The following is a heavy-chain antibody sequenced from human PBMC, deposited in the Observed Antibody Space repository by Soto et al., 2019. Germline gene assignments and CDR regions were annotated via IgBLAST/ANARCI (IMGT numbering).Heavy chain of an antibody. CDR1: GYSFTSYW. V-gene: IGHV5-10-1*01. Sequence: GESLKISCKGSGYSFTSYWISWVRQMPGKGLEWMGRIDPSDSYTNYSPSFQGHVTISADKSISTAYLQWSSLKASDTAMYYCETGLRGLWFGALLPPHYGMDVWGQGTTVTVSS. CDR2: IDPSDSYT. CDR3: ETGLRGLWFGALLPPHYGMDV. D-gene: IGHD3-10*01. J-gene: IGHJ6*02.